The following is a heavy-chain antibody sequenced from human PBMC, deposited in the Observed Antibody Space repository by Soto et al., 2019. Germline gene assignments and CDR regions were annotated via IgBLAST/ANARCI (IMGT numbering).Heavy chain of an antibody. CDR2: ICWDDDK. Sequence: QITLEESGPAVVKPTQTLTLTCTFSGFSLSTSEVGVGWISQPPGKALEWLALICWDDDKRYSPSLKSRLTITKDTSTNQGVLTITNMDPVDTATYYCAHRRPIVGATRRGYFDYWGQGTLVTVS. J-gene: IGHJ4*02. V-gene: IGHV2-5*02. CDR3: AHRRPIVGATRRGYFDY. CDR1: GFSLSTSEVG. D-gene: IGHD1-26*01.